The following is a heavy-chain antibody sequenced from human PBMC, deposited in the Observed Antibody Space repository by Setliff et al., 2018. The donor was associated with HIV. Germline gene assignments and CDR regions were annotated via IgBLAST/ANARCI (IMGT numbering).Heavy chain of an antibody. CDR3: ARVKGALLMVYAINWFDP. CDR1: GGSLSGFY. J-gene: IGHJ5*02. Sequence: PSETLSLTCAVYGGSLSGFYWSWIRQPPGKGLEWIGYMYHSGSAYYNPSLKSRLTISIDTSKNQFYLKLSSLTAADTAVYYCARVKGALLMVYAINWFDPWGQGTLVTVSS. V-gene: IGHV4-34*09. D-gene: IGHD2-8*01. CDR2: MYHSGSA.